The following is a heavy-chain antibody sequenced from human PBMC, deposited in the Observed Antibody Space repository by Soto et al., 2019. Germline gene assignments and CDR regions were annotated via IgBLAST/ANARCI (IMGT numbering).Heavy chain of an antibody. CDR1: GGSISSSY. Sequence: NVSGGSISSSYWSWIRQPPGKGLEYIGYIYFTGSTNYNPSLKSRVTISVDTSKTQFSLNLRSVTAADTAVYYCARLGFCSGGNCYSDWFDPWGQGTLVTVSS. CDR2: IYFTGST. CDR3: ARLGFCSGGNCYSDWFDP. D-gene: IGHD2-15*01. J-gene: IGHJ5*02. V-gene: IGHV4-59*01.